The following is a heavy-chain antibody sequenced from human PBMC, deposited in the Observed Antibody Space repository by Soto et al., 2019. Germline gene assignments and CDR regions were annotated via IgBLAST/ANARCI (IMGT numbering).Heavy chain of an antibody. CDR1: GASINSGDYY. CDR2: IYYSRSI. D-gene: IGHD3-22*01. J-gene: IGHJ3*01. CDR3: ATVPTYYYDGSGYANAFDV. V-gene: IGHV4-30-4*01. Sequence: QVQLQESGPGLVKPSQTLSLTCTVSGASINSGDYYWSWIRQPPGKGLEWIGYIYYSRSIYHNPSLKSRVIISVDMPKNQCSLKLSSVTAADTAVYYCATVPTYYYDGSGYANAFDVWGQGTMVTVSS.